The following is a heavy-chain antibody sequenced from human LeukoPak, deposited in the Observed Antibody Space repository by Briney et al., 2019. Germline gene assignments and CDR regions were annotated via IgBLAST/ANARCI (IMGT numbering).Heavy chain of an antibody. CDR1: GFPFSNNP. J-gene: IGHJ4*02. CDR2: LSTAITTT. CDR3: ARDGGKGYEIDY. Sequence: PGVSLTLTCVVSGFPFSNNPMNWVRQAPGKGLEWVSYLSTAITTTYYAESVKGRFTISRDNAKNSLYLQMNSLRVEDTAVYYCARDGGKGYEIDYWGQGTLVTVSS. V-gene: IGHV3-48*01. D-gene: IGHD2-2*01.